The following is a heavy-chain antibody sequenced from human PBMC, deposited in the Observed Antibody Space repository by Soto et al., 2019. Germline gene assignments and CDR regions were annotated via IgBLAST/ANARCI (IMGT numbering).Heavy chain of an antibody. CDR1: SCSVNTYY. D-gene: IGHD2-2*01. CDR2: VHYSGTT. V-gene: IGHV4-59*02. Sequence: PSETLSLTCTVSSCSVNTYYWAWIRPPPGKGLEWIGYVHYSGTTNYNPSLKSRVTMSVDTSKNQFSLKLRSVTAADTAVYYCARDCFSTSCYQSTDWFDPWGQGTLVTVSS. CDR3: ARDCFSTSCYQSTDWFDP. J-gene: IGHJ5*02.